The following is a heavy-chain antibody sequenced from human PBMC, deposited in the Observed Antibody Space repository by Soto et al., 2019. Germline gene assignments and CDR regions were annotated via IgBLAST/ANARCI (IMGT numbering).Heavy chain of an antibody. V-gene: IGHV1-8*01. CDR1: GDTFTSYD. D-gene: IGHD6-6*01. CDR3: ARVGASVAARY. J-gene: IGHJ4*02. CDR2: MNPNSGNT. Sequence: ASVKVSCKASGDTFTSYDINWVRQATGQGLEWMGWMNPNSGNTGYAQKFQGRVTMTRNTSISTAYMELSTLRSEDTAVYYCARVGASVAARYWGQGTLVTVSS.